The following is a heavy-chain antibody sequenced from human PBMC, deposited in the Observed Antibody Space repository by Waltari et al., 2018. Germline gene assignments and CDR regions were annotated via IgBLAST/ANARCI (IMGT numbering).Heavy chain of an antibody. J-gene: IGHJ6*02. Sequence: QVQLQESGPGLVKPSETLSLTCSVPGGSIHNYNWNWIRQPAGQGLEWIGRIYTSGSTNYNPSLKSRVTMSVDTSKNQFSLKLSSVTAADTAAYYCARDSTARAGNYYYYGMDVWGQGTTVTVSS. CDR3: ARDSTARAGNYYYYGMDV. V-gene: IGHV4-4*07. CDR2: IYTSGST. CDR1: GGSIHNYN. D-gene: IGHD2-2*01.